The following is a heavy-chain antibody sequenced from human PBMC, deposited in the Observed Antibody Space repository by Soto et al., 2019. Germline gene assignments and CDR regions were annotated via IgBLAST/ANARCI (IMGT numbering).Heavy chain of an antibody. V-gene: IGHV3-23*01. CDR1: GFTFSSYA. CDR2: ISGSGGST. Sequence: GGSLRLSCAASGFTFSSYAMSWVRQAPGKGLEWVSAISGSGGSTYYADSVKGRFTISRDNSKNTLYLQMNSLRAEDTAVYYCANPPPIAAAGRVVGYYYMDVWGKGTTVTVSS. J-gene: IGHJ6*03. D-gene: IGHD6-13*01. CDR3: ANPPPIAAAGRVVGYYYMDV.